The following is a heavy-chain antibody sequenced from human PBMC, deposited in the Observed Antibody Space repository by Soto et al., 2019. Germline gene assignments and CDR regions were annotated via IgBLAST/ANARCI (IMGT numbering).Heavy chain of an antibody. CDR2: ISGSGGST. CDR1: GFTFSSYA. V-gene: IGHV3-23*01. J-gene: IGHJ4*02. Sequence: GGSLRLSCAASGFTFSSYAMSWVRQAPGKGLEWVSAISGSGGSTYYADSVKGRFTISRENSKNTLYLQMNSLRAEDTAVYYCAKVGTRGATYKGFDYWGQGTLVTVSS. D-gene: IGHD1-26*01. CDR3: AKVGTRGATYKGFDY.